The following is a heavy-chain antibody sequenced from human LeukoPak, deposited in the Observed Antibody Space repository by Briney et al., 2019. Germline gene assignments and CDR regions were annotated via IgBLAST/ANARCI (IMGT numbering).Heavy chain of an antibody. CDR3: ARDDRVHGSGSYYNVLLFDY. D-gene: IGHD3-10*01. Sequence: GVSLTLSCAASGFTLSSYSMNCLRQAPGKGLEWVSSITSSRSDIYYADSVKGRFTISRDNAKNSLYLQMNSLRAEDTAVYYCARDDRVHGSGSYYNVLLFDYWGQGTLVTVSS. CDR2: ITSSRSDI. CDR1: GFTLSSYS. J-gene: IGHJ4*02. V-gene: IGHV3-21*01.